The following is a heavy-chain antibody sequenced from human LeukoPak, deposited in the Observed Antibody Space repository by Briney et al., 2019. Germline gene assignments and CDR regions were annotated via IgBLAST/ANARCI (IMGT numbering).Heavy chain of an antibody. D-gene: IGHD2-8*02. Sequence: GGSLRLSCAASGFTFDDYGMSWVRQAPGKGLEWVSGINWNGGSTGYADSVKGRFTISRDNAKNSLSLQMNSLRAEDTAIYYCATYRQVLLPFESWGQGTLVTVSS. V-gene: IGHV3-20*04. CDR3: ATYRQVLLPFES. CDR2: INWNGGST. J-gene: IGHJ4*02. CDR1: GFTFDDYG.